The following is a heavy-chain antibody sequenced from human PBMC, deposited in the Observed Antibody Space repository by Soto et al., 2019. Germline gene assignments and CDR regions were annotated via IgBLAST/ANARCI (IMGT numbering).Heavy chain of an antibody. D-gene: IGHD3-10*01. V-gene: IGHV3-30*04. J-gene: IGHJ5*02. CDR2: ISYDGENQ. CDR1: GFSFSHYA. CDR3: VSPHSESSNAFDL. Sequence: PGESLKISCAASGFSFSHYAMHWVRQPPGKGLEWVALISYDGENQYFTDSVRGRFTISRDNSKTAVYLEMNDLRLDDTATYYCVSPHSESSNAFDLWGPGTLVTVSS.